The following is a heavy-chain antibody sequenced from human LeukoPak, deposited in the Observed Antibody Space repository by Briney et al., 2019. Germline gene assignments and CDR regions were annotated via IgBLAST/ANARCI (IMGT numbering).Heavy chain of an antibody. D-gene: IGHD3-22*01. CDR1: GFTFSSYW. J-gene: IGHJ4*02. CDR3: ARDPTRRFYYYDSSGMFDY. CDR2: INSDGSST. Sequence: PGGSLRLSCAASGFTFSSYWMHWVCQAPGKGLVWVSRINSDGSSTSYADSVKGRFTISRDNSKNTLYLQMNSLRAEDTAVYYCARDPTRRFYYYDSSGMFDYWGQGTLVTVSS. V-gene: IGHV3-74*01.